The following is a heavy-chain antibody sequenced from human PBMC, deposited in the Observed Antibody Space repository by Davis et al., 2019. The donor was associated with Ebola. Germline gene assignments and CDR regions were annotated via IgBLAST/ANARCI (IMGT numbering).Heavy chain of an antibody. V-gene: IGHV3-21*05. J-gene: IGHJ4*02. CDR1: GFTFSSYE. CDR3: ARASRLRWYPDYFDY. CDR2: ISSSSSYI. Sequence: GGSLRLSCAASGFTFSSYEMNWVRQAPGKGLEWVSYISSSSSYIYYADSVKGRFTISRDNAKNSLYLQMNSLRAEDTAVYYCARASRLRWYPDYFDYWGQGTLVTVSS. D-gene: IGHD4-23*01.